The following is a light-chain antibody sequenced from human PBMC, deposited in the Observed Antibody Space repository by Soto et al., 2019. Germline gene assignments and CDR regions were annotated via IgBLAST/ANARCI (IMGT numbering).Light chain of an antibody. CDR3: QQSYSTPPT. CDR2: AAS. J-gene: IGKJ2*01. V-gene: IGKV1-39*01. Sequence: DIQMTQSPSSLSASVGDSVTITCRASQSISSYLNWYQQKPGKAPKLLIYAASSLQSGFPSRFSGSGSGTDFTLTISSLQPEDFATYYCQQSYSTPPTCGQGTKLEIK. CDR1: QSISSY.